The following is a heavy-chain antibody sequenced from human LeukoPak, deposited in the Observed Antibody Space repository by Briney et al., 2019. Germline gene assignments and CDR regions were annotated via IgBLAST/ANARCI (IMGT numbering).Heavy chain of an antibody. CDR2: ISGSTGRT. CDR1: GFTFSTYA. D-gene: IGHD2-15*01. CDR3: ATSLGYCSGGSCYWVMYYFDY. Sequence: GGSLRLSCAASGFTFSTYAMSWVRQAPGKGLEWVSAISGSTGRTYYADSVKGRFTISRDNSKNTLYLQMNSLRAEDTAVYYCATSLGYCSGGSCYWVMYYFDYWGQGTLVTVSS. J-gene: IGHJ4*02. V-gene: IGHV3-23*01.